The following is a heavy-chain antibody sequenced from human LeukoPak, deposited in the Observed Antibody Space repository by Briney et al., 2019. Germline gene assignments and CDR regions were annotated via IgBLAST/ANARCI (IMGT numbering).Heavy chain of an antibody. Sequence: SETLSLTCTVSGVSISSSSYHWDWIRQPPGKGPEWIGSIYDNGSTYYSPSPKSRVTISVDTSKNQFSLRLNSVTAADSAVYYCARQVLHTAMDYWGQGTLVSVSS. CDR3: ARQVLHTAMDY. D-gene: IGHD5-18*01. V-gene: IGHV4-39*01. J-gene: IGHJ4*02. CDR1: GVSISSSSYH. CDR2: IYDNGST.